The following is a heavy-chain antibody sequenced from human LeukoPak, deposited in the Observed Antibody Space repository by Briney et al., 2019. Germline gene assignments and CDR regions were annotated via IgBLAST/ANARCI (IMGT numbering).Heavy chain of an antibody. CDR3: ARPRQLWDAFDI. Sequence: GGTLRLSCAASGFTFSSFDMQWVRQAPGKGLEGGAVISYDGSNKYYADSVKGRFTISRENSKNTLYLQMNSLRAEDTAVYYCARPRQLWDAFDIWGQGTMFSVSS. D-gene: IGHD6-13*01. CDR1: GFTFSSFD. V-gene: IGHV3-30-3*01. J-gene: IGHJ3*02. CDR2: ISYDGSNK.